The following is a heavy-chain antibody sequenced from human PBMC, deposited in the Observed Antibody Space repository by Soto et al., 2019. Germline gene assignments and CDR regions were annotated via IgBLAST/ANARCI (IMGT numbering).Heavy chain of an antibody. V-gene: IGHV3-64*01. J-gene: IGHJ4*02. D-gene: IGHD2-15*01. CDR1: GFTFSSYG. CDR3: ARQGSGSYYFDY. CDR2: ICSNGGST. Sequence: PGGSLRLSCAASGFTFSSYGMHWVRQAPGKGLEYVSAICSNGGSTYYANSVKGRFTISRYNSKNTLYLQMGSLRAEDMAVYYCARQGSGSYYFDYWGQGTLVTVSS.